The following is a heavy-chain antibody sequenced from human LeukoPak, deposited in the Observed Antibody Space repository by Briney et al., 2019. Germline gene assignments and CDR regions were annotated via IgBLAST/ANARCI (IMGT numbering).Heavy chain of an antibody. CDR1: GYTFTGYY. D-gene: IGHD4-17*01. J-gene: IGHJ4*02. Sequence: GASVKVSCKASGYTFTGYYMHWVRQAPGQGLEWMGWINPNSGGTNYAQKFQGRVTMTRDTSISTAYMELSRLRSDDTAVYYCAREGYGDYLYYFDYWGQGTLVTVSS. CDR3: AREGYGDYLYYFDY. V-gene: IGHV1-2*02. CDR2: INPNSGGT.